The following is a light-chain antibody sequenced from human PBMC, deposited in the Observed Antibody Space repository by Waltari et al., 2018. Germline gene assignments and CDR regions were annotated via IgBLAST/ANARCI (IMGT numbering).Light chain of an antibody. Sequence: VMTQSPATLFVSPGEGATLSCRASQSISRHVAWYHLKSGQAPRLLIFDASARATGIPARFSGSGSGTEFTLTISSLQSEDVGVYYCQQYNNWPPLTFGGGTKVEIK. CDR1: QSISRH. V-gene: IGKV3D-15*01. CDR2: DAS. J-gene: IGKJ4*01. CDR3: QQYNNWPPLT.